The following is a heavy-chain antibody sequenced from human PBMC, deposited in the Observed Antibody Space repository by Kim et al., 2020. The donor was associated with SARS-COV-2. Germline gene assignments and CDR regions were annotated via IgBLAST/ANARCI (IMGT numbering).Heavy chain of an antibody. Sequence: NPSLRSRVTISVDTSKNQFSLKLSSVTAADTAVYYWASLKRRLARDAVDIWGQGTMVTVSS. V-gene: IGHV4-59*01. D-gene: IGHD6-19*01. CDR3: ASLKRRLARDAVDI. J-gene: IGHJ3*02.